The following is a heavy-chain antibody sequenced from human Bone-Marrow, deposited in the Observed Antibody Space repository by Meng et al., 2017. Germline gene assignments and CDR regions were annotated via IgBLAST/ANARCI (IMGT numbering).Heavy chain of an antibody. CDR1: GYTFTGYY. CDR2: INPNSGGT. Sequence: ASVKVSCKASGYTFTGYYMHWVRQAPGQGLEWMGWINPNSGGTNYAQKFQGRVTMTRDTSTSTVYMELSSLRSEDTAVYYCARDRTRRYDSSGYRVFGIGGSTDYWGQGTLVTVSS. CDR3: ARDRTRRYDSSGYRVFGIGGSTDY. V-gene: IGHV1-2*02. D-gene: IGHD3-22*01. J-gene: IGHJ4*02.